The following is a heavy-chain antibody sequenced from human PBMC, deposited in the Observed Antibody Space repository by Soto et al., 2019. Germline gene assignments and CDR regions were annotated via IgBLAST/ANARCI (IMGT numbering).Heavy chain of an antibody. CDR1: GFTISAYT. D-gene: IGHD6-13*01. Sequence: GGSLRLSCSASGFTISAYTMGWVRQAPGKGLEWVSAISGSGGSTYYADSVKGRFTISRDNSKNTLYLQMNSLRAEDTAVYYCARTWLAAGRDAFDIWGQGTMVTVSS. CDR3: ARTWLAAGRDAFDI. CDR2: ISGSGGST. J-gene: IGHJ3*02. V-gene: IGHV3-23*01.